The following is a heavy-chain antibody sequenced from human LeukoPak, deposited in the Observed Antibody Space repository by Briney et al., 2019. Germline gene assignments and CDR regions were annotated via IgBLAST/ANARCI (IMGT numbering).Heavy chain of an antibody. Sequence: SETLSLTCTVSGGSISSSSYYWGWIRQPPGKGLEWIGYIYYSGSTNYNPSLKSRVTISVDTSKNQFSLKLSSVTAADTAVYYCATQAVDTAMVTGWFDPWGQGTLVTVSS. D-gene: IGHD5-18*01. CDR1: GGSISSSSYY. J-gene: IGHJ5*02. V-gene: IGHV4-61*05. CDR2: IYYSGST. CDR3: ATQAVDTAMVTGWFDP.